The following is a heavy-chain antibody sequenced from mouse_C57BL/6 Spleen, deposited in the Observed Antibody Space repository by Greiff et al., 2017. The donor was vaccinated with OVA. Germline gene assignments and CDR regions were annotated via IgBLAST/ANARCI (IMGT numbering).Heavy chain of an antibody. J-gene: IGHJ3*01. CDR2: ISSGSSTI. CDR3: ARPDGYYGFAY. CDR1: GFTFSDYG. D-gene: IGHD2-3*01. Sequence: EVQLVESGGGLVKPGGSLKLSCAASGFTFSDYGMHWVRQAPEKGLEWVAYISSGSSTIYYADTVKGRFTIARDNAKNTLFLQMTRLRSEETAMYYGARPDGYYGFAYWGQGTLVTVSA. V-gene: IGHV5-17*01.